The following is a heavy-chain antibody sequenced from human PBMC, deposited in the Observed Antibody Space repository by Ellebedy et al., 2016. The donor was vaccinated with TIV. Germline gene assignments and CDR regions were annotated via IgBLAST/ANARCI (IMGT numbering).Heavy chain of an antibody. CDR2: ISAGGGAT. CDR1: GFTFSNYV. D-gene: IGHD3-22*01. Sequence: PGGSLRPSCAAPGFTFSNYVMSWVRQAPGKGLEWVSTISAGGGATYYADSVKGRFNISRDNSENTLYLQMNSLRAEDTAVYYCAKVGRRYYESSGDPWGQGSLVTVSS. CDR3: AKVGRRYYESSGDP. J-gene: IGHJ5*02. V-gene: IGHV3-23*01.